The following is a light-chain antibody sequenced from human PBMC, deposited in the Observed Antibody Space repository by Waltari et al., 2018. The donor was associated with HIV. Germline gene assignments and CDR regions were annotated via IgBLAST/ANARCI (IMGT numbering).Light chain of an antibody. Sequence: DIQMTQSPSSLSGSVGDKITITCRASQAISNYVAWYQQKPGKIPQLLIYAASTLQSGVPSRFSGGGSGTEFNFTIRSLQPEDVGTYYCQRYNSAPRTFGQGSTV. CDR3: QRYNSAPRT. V-gene: IGKV1-27*01. CDR2: AAS. J-gene: IGKJ1*01. CDR1: QAISNY.